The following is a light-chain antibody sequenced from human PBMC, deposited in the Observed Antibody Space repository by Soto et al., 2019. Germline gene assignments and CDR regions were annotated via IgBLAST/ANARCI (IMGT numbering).Light chain of an antibody. V-gene: IGLV2-8*01. CDR2: EVF. CDR1: SSDVSRSNY. Sequence: QSVLTQPPSASGSPGQSVTISCTGTSSDVSRSNYVSWYQLHPGKAPKLLIYEVFKRPSGVPARFSGSKSGNTASLTVSGLQAEDEADYYCLSHTTSRTYVFGPGTKLTVL. J-gene: IGLJ1*01. CDR3: LSHTTSRTYV.